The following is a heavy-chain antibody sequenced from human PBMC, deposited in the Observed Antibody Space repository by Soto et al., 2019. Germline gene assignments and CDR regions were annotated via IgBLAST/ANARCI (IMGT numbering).Heavy chain of an antibody. Sequence: EVQLVESGGGLVQPGGSLKLSCAVSGFTFSSNAMNWVRQAPGKGLEWVAYIHGTRSIIYYADSVKGRFTISRDNAKNSSYLQMDSLRDEDTALYYCARDARNADYDYWGQGTLVTVSS. J-gene: IGHJ4*02. D-gene: IGHD3-16*01. CDR1: GFTFSSNA. CDR2: IHGTRSII. V-gene: IGHV3-48*02. CDR3: ARDARNADYDY.